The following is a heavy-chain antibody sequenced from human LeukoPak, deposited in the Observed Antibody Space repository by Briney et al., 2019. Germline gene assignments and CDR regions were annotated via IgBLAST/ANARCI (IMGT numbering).Heavy chain of an antibody. V-gene: IGHV1-2*02. CDR2: INPNSGGT. CDR3: ARGALSGSYHLPVDYFDY. D-gene: IGHD1-26*01. Sequence: GASVKVSCKASGYTFTGYYMHCVRQAPGLGLEWMGWINPNSGGTNYAQKFQGRVTMTRDTAISTAYMELSRLRTDDTAVSYCARGALSGSYHLPVDYFDYWGQGTLVTVSS. J-gene: IGHJ4*02. CDR1: GYTFTGYY.